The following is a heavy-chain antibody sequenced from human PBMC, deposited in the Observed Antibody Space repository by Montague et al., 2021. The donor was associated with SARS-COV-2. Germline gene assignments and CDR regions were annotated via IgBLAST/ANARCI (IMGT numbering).Heavy chain of an antibody. D-gene: IGHD3-10*01. CDR1: GGSISSGGYY. V-gene: IGHV4-31*03. CDR2: IYYSGST. CDR3: ARFIRYYGSGGLSLDY. J-gene: IGHJ4*02. Sequence: TLSLTCTVSGGSISSGGYYWSWIRQHPGKGLEWIGYIYYSGSTYYNPSLKSRVTISVDTSKNQFSLKLSSVTAADTAVYYCARFIRYYGSGGLSLDYWGQGTLVTVSS.